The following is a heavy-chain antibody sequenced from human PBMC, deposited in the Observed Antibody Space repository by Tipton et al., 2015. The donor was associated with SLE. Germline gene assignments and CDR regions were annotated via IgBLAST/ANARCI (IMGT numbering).Heavy chain of an antibody. CDR3: ARAGGDSSSAFPLGL. Sequence: SLRLSCAASGFTFSSYWMHWVRQAPGKGLVWVSRINSDGSSTSYADSVKGRFTISRDNAKNTLYLQMNSLRAEDTAVYYCARAGGDSSSAFPLGLWGRGTLVTVSS. D-gene: IGHD6-6*01. CDR1: GFTFSSYW. CDR2: INSDGSST. V-gene: IGHV3-74*01. J-gene: IGHJ2*01.